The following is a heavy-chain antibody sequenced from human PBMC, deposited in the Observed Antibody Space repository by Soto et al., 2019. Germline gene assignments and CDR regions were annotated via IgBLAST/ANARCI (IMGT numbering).Heavy chain of an antibody. CDR1: GGTFSSYA. D-gene: IGHD5-12*01. CDR2: ISSSGSTI. Sequence: SCKASGGTFSSYAISWIRQAPGKGLEWVSYISSSGSTIYYADSVKGRFTISRDNAKNSLYLQMNSLRAEDTAVYYCARDRSGYNTFDYWGQGTLVTVSS. CDR3: ARDRSGYNTFDY. V-gene: IGHV3-11*01. J-gene: IGHJ4*02.